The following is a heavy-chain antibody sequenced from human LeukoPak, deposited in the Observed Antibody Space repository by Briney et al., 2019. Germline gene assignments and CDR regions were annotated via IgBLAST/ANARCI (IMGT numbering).Heavy chain of an antibody. Sequence: PSETLSLTCTVSGDSVSSHFWNWIRQPPGRGLEWIGYVCDSDTNYKPSLNSRVTISVDMSKNQFSLQLSSVTAADTAVYYCARGRVAAGGDYFDFWGQGTLVTVSS. CDR1: GDSVSSHF. J-gene: IGHJ4*02. CDR2: VCDSDT. D-gene: IGHD6-13*01. V-gene: IGHV4-59*02. CDR3: ARGRVAAGGDYFDF.